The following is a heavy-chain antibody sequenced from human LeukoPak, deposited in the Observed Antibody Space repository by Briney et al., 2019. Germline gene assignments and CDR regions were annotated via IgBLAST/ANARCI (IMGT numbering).Heavy chain of an antibody. CDR1: GDSISSYY. CDR2: IYYSGST. Sequence: SETLSLTCTVSGDSISSYYWSWIRQPPGKGLEWIGYIYYSGSTSYNPSLKSRVTISVDTSKNQFSLKLSSVTAADTAVYYCARHRTMILDYWGQGTLATVSS. J-gene: IGHJ4*02. D-gene: IGHD3-22*01. V-gene: IGHV4-59*08. CDR3: ARHRTMILDY.